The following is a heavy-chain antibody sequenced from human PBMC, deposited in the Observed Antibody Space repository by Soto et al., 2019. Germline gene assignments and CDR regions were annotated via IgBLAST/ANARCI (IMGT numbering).Heavy chain of an antibody. CDR1: GFTFSSYG. Sequence: GGSLRLSCAASGFTFSSYGMHWVRQAPGKGLEWVAVISYDGSNKYYADSVKGRFTIPRDNSKNTLYLQMNSLRAEDTAVYYCAKDLGPVAVAGTVFDPWGQGTLVTVAS. J-gene: IGHJ5*02. CDR3: AKDLGPVAVAGTVFDP. CDR2: ISYDGSNK. V-gene: IGHV3-30*18. D-gene: IGHD6-19*01.